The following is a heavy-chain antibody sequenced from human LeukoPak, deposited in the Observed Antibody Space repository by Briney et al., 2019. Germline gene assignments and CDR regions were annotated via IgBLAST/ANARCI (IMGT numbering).Heavy chain of an antibody. CDR1: GFTFSSYA. CDR2: ISGSGGST. CDR3: AREMAGAYYYGMDV. D-gene: IGHD1-26*01. Sequence: PGGSLRLSCAASGFTFSSYAMSWVRQAPGKGLEWVSAISGSGGSTYYADSVKGRFTISRDNSKNTLYLQMNSLRAEDTAVYYCAREMAGAYYYGMDVWGQGTTVTVSS. V-gene: IGHV3-23*01. J-gene: IGHJ6*02.